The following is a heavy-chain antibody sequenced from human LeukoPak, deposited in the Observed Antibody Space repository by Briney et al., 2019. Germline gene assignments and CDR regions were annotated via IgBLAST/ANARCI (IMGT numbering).Heavy chain of an antibody. Sequence: GASVKVSCKASGGTFSSYAISWVRQAPGQGLEWMGGSIPIFGTANYAQKFQGRVTITEDKSTSTAYVELSSLRSEDTAVYYCARGIGGSHVDYAAFDIWGQGTMVTVSS. V-gene: IGHV1-69*06. J-gene: IGHJ3*02. D-gene: IGHD4/OR15-4a*01. CDR2: SIPIFGTA. CDR3: ARGIGGSHVDYAAFDI. CDR1: GGTFSSYA.